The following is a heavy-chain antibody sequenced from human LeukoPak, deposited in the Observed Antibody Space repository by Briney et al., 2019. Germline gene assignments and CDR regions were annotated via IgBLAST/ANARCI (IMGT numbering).Heavy chain of an antibody. Sequence: PSQTLSLTCTVSGGSISSGGYSWSWIRQHPGKGLEWIGYIYYSGSTYYNPSLKSRVTISVDTSKNQFSLKLSSVTAADTAVYYCARGSYDFWSGRVDAFDIWGQGTMVTVSS. CDR3: ARGSYDFWSGRVDAFDI. J-gene: IGHJ3*02. CDR1: GGSISSGGYS. D-gene: IGHD3-3*01. V-gene: IGHV4-31*03. CDR2: IYYSGST.